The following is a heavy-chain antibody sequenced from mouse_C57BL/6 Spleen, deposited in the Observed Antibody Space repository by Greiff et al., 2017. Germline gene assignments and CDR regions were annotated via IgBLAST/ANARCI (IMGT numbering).Heavy chain of an antibody. V-gene: IGHV1-39*01. CDR3: ARGPGNGNWYFDV. D-gene: IGHD2-1*01. J-gene: IGHJ1*03. CDR1: GYSFTDYN. Sequence: EVQLQQSGPELVKPGASVKISCKASGYSFTDYNMNWVKQSTGKSLEWIGVINPNSGTTNYNQKFKGKATLTVDQSSSTAYMQRNSLTSEDSAVYYCARGPGNGNWYFDVWGTGTTVTVSS. CDR2: INPNSGTT.